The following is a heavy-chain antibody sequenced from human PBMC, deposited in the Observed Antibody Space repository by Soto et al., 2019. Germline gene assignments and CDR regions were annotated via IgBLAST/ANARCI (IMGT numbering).Heavy chain of an antibody. CDR3: ARDMAAAAGTYYYYGMDV. CDR2: IIPIFGTA. Sequence: SVKVSCKASGGTFSSYAISWVRQAPGQGLEWMGGIIPIFGTANYAQKFQGRVTITADESTSTAYMELSSLRSEDTAVYYCARDMAAAAGTYYYYGMDVWGQGTTVTAP. J-gene: IGHJ6*02. D-gene: IGHD6-13*01. V-gene: IGHV1-69*13. CDR1: GGTFSSYA.